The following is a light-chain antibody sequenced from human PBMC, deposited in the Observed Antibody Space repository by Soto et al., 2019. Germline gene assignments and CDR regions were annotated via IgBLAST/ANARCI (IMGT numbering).Light chain of an antibody. CDR2: AAS. V-gene: IGKV1-39*01. Sequence: DIQMTQSPSSLSASVGHRVTITCRASQSIDNYLNWYQQRPGKAPKLLIYAASNLQSGVPSRFSGSGSGTDFTPTINSLQPEDFASYYCQQSSSVPRTFGQGTKVEIK. CDR1: QSIDNY. CDR3: QQSSSVPRT. J-gene: IGKJ1*01.